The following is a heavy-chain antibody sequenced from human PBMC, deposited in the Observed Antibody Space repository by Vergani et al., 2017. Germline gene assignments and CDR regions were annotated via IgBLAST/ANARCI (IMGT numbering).Heavy chain of an antibody. CDR1: GGSISSGDYY. J-gene: IGHJ2*01. CDR3: ARDRSDYYDSSGYFRGWYFDL. Sequence: QVQLQESGPGLVKPSQTLSLTCTVSGGSISSGDYYWSWIRQPPGKGLEWIGYIYYSGSTYYNPSLKSRVTISVDTSKIQFSLKLSSVTAADTAVYYCARDRSDYYDSSGYFRGWYFDLWGRGTLVTVSS. CDR2: IYYSGST. V-gene: IGHV4-30-4*08. D-gene: IGHD3-22*01.